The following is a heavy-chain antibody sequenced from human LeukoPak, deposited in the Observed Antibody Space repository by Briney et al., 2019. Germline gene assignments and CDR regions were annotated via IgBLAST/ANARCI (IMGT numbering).Heavy chain of an antibody. CDR2: INSDGSST. V-gene: IGHV3-74*01. D-gene: IGHD3-10*01. Sequence: GGSLRLSCAASGFTFSSYWMHWVRQAPGKGLVWVSRINSDGSSTSYADSVKGRFTISRDNAKNTLNLQMNSLRAEDTAVYFCARGMLRGVISGDPCDHWGQGTLVTVSS. J-gene: IGHJ4*02. CDR3: ARGMLRGVISGDPCDH. CDR1: GFTFSSYW.